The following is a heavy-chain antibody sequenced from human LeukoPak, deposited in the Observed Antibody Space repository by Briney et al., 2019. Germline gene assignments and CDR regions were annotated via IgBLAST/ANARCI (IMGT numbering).Heavy chain of an antibody. CDR1: GGSISSSSYY. J-gene: IGHJ6*03. CDR2: IYYSGST. D-gene: IGHD6-19*01. CDR3: ARERGSGWYLTYYYYMDV. Sequence: SETLSLTCTVSGGSISSSSYYWGWIRQPPGKGLEWIGSIYYSGSTHYNPSLKSRVTISVDTSKNQFSLKLSSVTAADTAVYYCARERGSGWYLTYYYYMDVWGKGTTVTVSS. V-gene: IGHV4-39*07.